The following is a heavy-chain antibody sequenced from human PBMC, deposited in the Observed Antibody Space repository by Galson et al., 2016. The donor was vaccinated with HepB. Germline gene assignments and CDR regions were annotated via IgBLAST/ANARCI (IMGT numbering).Heavy chain of an antibody. CDR1: GFTFSSHA. CDR3: ARDEIAGTTGDY. CDR2: IRGDGETT. J-gene: IGHJ4*02. V-gene: IGHV3-23*01. Sequence: SLRLSCAASGFTFSSHAMSWVRQAPGKGLEWVSSIRGDGETTYYIDSVKGRFTISRDNSKNTLYLQMNSLRAEDTAVYYCARDEIAGTTGDYWGQGTLVTVSS. D-gene: IGHD1-7*01.